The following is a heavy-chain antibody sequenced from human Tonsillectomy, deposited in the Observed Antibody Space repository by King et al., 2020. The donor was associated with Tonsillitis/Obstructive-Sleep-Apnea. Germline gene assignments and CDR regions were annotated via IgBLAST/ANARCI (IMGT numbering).Heavy chain of an antibody. J-gene: IGHJ4*02. Sequence: PLVPSGAAVNQPGESLKLSCTGSASSFTSYWLGWVRQMPGKGLEWMGIIYPGDSDTRYSPSFQGPVTLSVDKSISTAYLQWSSLKASDTAMYYWARRRGDSGDENQDDGDDWGKGTRGT. V-gene: IGHV5-51*01. D-gene: IGHD5-12*01. CDR2: IYPGDSDT. CDR3: ARRRGDSGDENQDDGDD. CDR1: ASSFTSYW.